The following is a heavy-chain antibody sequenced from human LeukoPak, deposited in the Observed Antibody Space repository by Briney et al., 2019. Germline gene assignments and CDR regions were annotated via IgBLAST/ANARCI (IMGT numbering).Heavy chain of an antibody. CDR2: ISSSSTYK. CDR1: GFTFSSYS. Sequence: GGSLRLSCAASGFTFSSYSMNWVRQAPGKGLEWVSSISSSSTYKYYADSVKGRFTISRDNAKNSLYLQMNSLRAEDTAVYYCAKEGPGLVSLPDYFYYWGQGTLVTVSS. J-gene: IGHJ4*02. CDR3: AKEGPGLVSLPDYFYY. D-gene: IGHD3-3*01. V-gene: IGHV3-21*01.